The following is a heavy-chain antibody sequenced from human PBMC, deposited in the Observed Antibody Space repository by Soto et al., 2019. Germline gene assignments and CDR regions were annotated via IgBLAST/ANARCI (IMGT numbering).Heavy chain of an antibody. CDR2: LTVTGDSV. J-gene: IGHJ6*03. D-gene: IGHD2-15*01. CDR3: AKNGCSYPACYPYYYYVDV. CDR1: GFRLSDSA. V-gene: IGHV3-23*01. Sequence: EVQLLESGGGLVQPGGSLRLSCAASGFRLSDSAVSWVRQAPGKGLEWVSSLTVTGDSVFYSDSVKGRFTISRDISKSTLYLQMNSLRAEDTAVYYCAKNGCSYPACYPYYYYVDVWGRVTTVTVSS.